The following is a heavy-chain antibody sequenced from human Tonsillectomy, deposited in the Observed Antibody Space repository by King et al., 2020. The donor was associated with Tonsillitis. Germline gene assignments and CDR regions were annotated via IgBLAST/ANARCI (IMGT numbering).Heavy chain of an antibody. J-gene: IGHJ6*02. CDR3: AKSLGAHFIITARHDYYYSYGMDV. V-gene: IGHV3-23*04. Sequence: VQLVESGGGLVQPGGSLRLSCAASGFTFSNSAMNWVRQAPGKGLEWVSGISGTGGSTYYADSVKGRFTISRDNSKNTLLLQMNSLRAEDTAIYYCAKSLGAHFIITARHDYYYSYGMDVWGQGTTVTVSS. CDR1: GFTFSNSA. CDR2: ISGTGGST. D-gene: IGHD3-10*01.